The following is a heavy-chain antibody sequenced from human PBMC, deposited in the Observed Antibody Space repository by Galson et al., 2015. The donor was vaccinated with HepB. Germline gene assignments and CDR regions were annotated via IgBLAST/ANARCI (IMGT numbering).Heavy chain of an antibody. V-gene: IGHV1-2*06. CDR2: INPNNGGT. CDR3: ARVDNSWYGALGY. Sequence: SVKVSCKASGYTFTHYYIHWVRQAPGQGLEWMGRINPNNGGTNYAQKFQGRVTLTRDTSINTAYVELSRLTSDDTAVYFCARVDNSWYGALGYWGQGTLVIVSS. CDR1: GYTFTHYY. D-gene: IGHD6-13*01. J-gene: IGHJ4*02.